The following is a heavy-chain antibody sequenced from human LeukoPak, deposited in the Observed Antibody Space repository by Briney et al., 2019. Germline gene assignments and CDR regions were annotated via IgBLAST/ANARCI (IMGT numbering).Heavy chain of an antibody. CDR3: ARGRLSGY. Sequence: MPSETLSLTCAVYGGSFSGYYWGWIRQPPGKGLEWIGKINHGGTTNYNPSLRSRLTISVDTSKNQFPLKLSAVTAADTGVYYCARGRLSGYWGQGTLVNVS. CDR2: INHGGTT. D-gene: IGHD3-3*01. J-gene: IGHJ4*01. V-gene: IGHV4-34*01. CDR1: GGSFSGYY.